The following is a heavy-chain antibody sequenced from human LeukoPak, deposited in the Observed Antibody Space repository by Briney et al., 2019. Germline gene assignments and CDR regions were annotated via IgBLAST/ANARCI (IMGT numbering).Heavy chain of an antibody. D-gene: IGHD1-14*01. J-gene: IGHJ6*02. CDR1: GGSISSYY. CDR3: AGTPPSPELGIQLGYYYYGVDV. CDR2: IYYSGST. Sequence: PSETLSLTCTVSGGSISSYYWSWIRQPPGKGLEWIGYIYYSGSTNYNPSLKSRVTISVDTSKNQFSLKLSSVTAADTAVYYCAGTPPSPELGIQLGYYYYGVDVWGQGTTVTVSS. V-gene: IGHV4-59*01.